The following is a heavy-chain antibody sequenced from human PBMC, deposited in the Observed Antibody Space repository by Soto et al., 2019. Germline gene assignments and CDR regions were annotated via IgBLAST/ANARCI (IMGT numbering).Heavy chain of an antibody. V-gene: IGHV3-30-3*01. D-gene: IGHD4-17*01. J-gene: IGHJ4*02. Sequence: PGGSLRLSCVASGFTFSNYAMNWVRQAPGKGLEWVAVISYDGSNKYYADSVKGRITISRDNSRNTLYLQMNNLRAEDTAMYYCARDLGNNYGSFGDWGQGTLVTVSS. CDR2: ISYDGSNK. CDR3: ARDLGNNYGSFGD. CDR1: GFTFSNYA.